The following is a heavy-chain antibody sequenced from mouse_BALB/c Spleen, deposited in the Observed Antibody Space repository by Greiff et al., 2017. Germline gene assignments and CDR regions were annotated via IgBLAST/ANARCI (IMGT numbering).Heavy chain of an antibody. J-gene: IGHJ4*01. CDR3: AYYRYEAMDY. CDR1: GYTFTSYY. Sequence: VKLMESGPELVKPGASVRISCKASGYTFTSYYIHWVKQRPGQGLEWIGWIYPGNVNTKYNEKFKGKATLTADKSSSTAYMQLSSLTSEDSAVYFCAYYRYEAMDYWGQGTSVTVSS. V-gene: IGHV1S56*01. CDR2: IYPGNVNT. D-gene: IGHD2-14*01.